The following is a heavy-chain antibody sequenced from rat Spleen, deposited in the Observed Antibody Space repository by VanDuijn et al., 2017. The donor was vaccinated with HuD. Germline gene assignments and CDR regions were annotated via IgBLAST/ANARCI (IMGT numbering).Heavy chain of an antibody. Sequence: EVQLVESGGGLVQPGRSLKLPCAASGFTFSNYGMAWVRQAPTKGLEWVTSISTSGGSTYYRDSVKGRFTISRDNAKSTLYLQMDSLRSEDTATYYCTTETYFGYNYHHYWGQGVMVTVSS. CDR3: TTETYFGYNYHHY. CDR2: ISTSGGST. CDR1: GFTFSNYG. J-gene: IGHJ2*01. D-gene: IGHD1-9*01. V-gene: IGHV5-27*01.